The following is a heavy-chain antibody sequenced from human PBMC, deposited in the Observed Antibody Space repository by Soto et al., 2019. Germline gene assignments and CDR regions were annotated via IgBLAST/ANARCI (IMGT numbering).Heavy chain of an antibody. V-gene: IGHV4-31*03. D-gene: IGHD4-17*01. Sequence: QVQLQESGPGLVKPSETLSLTCTVSGDAISSGARSWSWIRQHPGRGLEWIGSIHYSGTTYYNPSLISRISVSLVTSQNQFSLTLSSVTAADTAVYWCAGAPNRCYFDCWGQGPLVTVSS. J-gene: IGHJ4*02. CDR2: IHYSGTT. CDR1: GDAISSGARS. CDR3: AGAPNRCYFDC.